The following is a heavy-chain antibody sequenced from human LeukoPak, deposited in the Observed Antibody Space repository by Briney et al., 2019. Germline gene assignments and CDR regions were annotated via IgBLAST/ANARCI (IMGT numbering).Heavy chain of an antibody. J-gene: IGHJ5*02. Sequence: PSETLSLTCTVSGGSISSSSYYWGWIRQPPGKGLEWIGSIYYSGSTYYNPSLKSRVTISVDTSKNQFSLKLNSVTAADTAVYYCARGNGIVVPAAIRVWFDPWGQETPVTVSS. D-gene: IGHD2-15*01. V-gene: IGHV4-39*07. CDR2: IYYSGST. CDR3: ARGNGIVVPAAIRVWFDP. CDR1: GGSISSSSYY.